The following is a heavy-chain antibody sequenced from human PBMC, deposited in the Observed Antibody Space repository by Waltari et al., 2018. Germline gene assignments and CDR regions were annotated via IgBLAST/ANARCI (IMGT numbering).Heavy chain of an antibody. D-gene: IGHD4-17*01. J-gene: IGHJ3*02. Sequence: QVQLVQSGAEVKKPGASVKVSCKAYGYTFTSYYMNWVRQAPGQGLEWMGIINPLVGSTGYAQKFQGRVTMTRDTSTSTVYMELSSLRSEDTAVYYCARPRTTVTRYAFDIWGQGTMVTVSS. CDR3: ARPRTTVTRYAFDI. CDR1: GYTFTSYY. V-gene: IGHV1-46*01. CDR2: INPLVGST.